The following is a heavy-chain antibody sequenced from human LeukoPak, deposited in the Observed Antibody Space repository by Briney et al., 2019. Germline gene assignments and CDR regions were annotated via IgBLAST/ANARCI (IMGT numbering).Heavy chain of an antibody. CDR1: GGSFSGYY. Sequence: SETLSLTCPVYGGSFSGYYWSWIRPPPAKGLEWMGEINHSGSTNYNPSLKSRLTLPVDTPKNQFALKPSSVSGADGAVYYCARSGIVGANPFDYWGRGTGVTVS. D-gene: IGHD1-26*01. V-gene: IGHV4-34*01. CDR3: ARSGIVGANPFDY. J-gene: IGHJ4*02. CDR2: INHSGST.